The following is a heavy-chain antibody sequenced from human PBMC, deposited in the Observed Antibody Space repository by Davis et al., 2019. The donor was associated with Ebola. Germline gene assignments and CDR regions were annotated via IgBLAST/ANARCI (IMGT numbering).Heavy chain of an antibody. V-gene: IGHV6-1*01. D-gene: IGHD5-12*01. CDR2: TYYNYKWYN. CDR3: TRGWLRGWFDP. CDR1: GDSVSSGG. J-gene: IGHJ5*02. Sequence: PSETLSLTCAISGDSVSSGGWNWIRQSPSRGLEWLGRTYYNYKWYNDYAVSVKSRISINPDTSKNQFSLQLNSVTPDDTAVYYCTRGWLRGWFDPWGQGTQVIVSS.